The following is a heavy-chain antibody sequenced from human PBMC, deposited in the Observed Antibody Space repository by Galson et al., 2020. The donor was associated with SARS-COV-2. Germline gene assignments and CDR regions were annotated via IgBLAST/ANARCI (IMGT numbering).Heavy chain of an antibody. D-gene: IGHD3-22*01. V-gene: IGHV3-20*04. CDR2: INWRAAST. Sequence: GGSLRLSCAAPGLTLENSGTSWVREVPGKGLEWVCGINWRAASTGYADSVKGRFSISRDNAGNSMYLQMNSLRAEYTALYYCTRFRGNDFDTAVGPFDFWGQGTIVTVSS. J-gene: IGHJ3*01. CDR3: TRFRGNDFDTAVGPFDF. CDR1: GLTLENSG.